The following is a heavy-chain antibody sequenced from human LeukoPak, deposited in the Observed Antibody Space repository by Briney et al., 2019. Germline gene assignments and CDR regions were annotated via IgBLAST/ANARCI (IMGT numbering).Heavy chain of an antibody. J-gene: IGHJ4*02. CDR3: ARDFATMVRGVYNFDY. Sequence: ASVKVSCKASGYTFTSYGISWVRQAPGQGLEWMGCISAYNGNTNYAQKLQGRVTMTTDTSTSTAYMELRSLRSDDTAVYYCARDFATMVRGVYNFDYWGQGTLVTVSS. V-gene: IGHV1-18*04. CDR1: GYTFTSYG. CDR2: ISAYNGNT. D-gene: IGHD3-10*01.